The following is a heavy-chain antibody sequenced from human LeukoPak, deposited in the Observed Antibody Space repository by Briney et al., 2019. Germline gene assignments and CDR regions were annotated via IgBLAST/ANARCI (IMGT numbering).Heavy chain of an antibody. CDR2: IYNSGST. V-gene: IGHV4-39*01. CDR1: GGSISSSNFY. J-gene: IGHJ4*02. CDR3: VRQFIGVSADY. D-gene: IGHD2-8*01. Sequence: SETLSLTCTVSGGSISSSNFYGGWIRQPPGKDLEWIGNIYNSGSTHYNPSLKSRVTISVDTSRNQFSLKLSPVTAADTAVYYCVRQFIGVSADYWGQGTLVTVSS.